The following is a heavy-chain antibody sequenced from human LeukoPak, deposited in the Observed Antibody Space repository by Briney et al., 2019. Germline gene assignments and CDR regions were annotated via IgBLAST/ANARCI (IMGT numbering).Heavy chain of an antibody. J-gene: IGHJ6*02. CDR3: TRDCSGGSCYSAYYYYGMDV. CDR2: IRSKAYGGTT. CDR1: GFTFGDYA. V-gene: IGHV3-49*03. D-gene: IGHD2-15*01. Sequence: PGGSLRLSCTASGFTFGDYAMSWFRQAPGKGLEWVGFIRSKAYGGTTEYAASVKGRFTISRDDSKSIAYLQMNSLKTEDTAVYYCTRDCSGGSCYSAYYYYGMDVWGQGTTVTVSS.